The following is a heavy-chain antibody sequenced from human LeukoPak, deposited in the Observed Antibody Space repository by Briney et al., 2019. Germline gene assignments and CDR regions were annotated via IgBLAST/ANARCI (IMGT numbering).Heavy chain of an antibody. D-gene: IGHD2-8*02. CDR1: GGSISSSSYY. CDR3: ARHARILDY. CDR2: VYYTGNT. J-gene: IGHJ4*02. V-gene: IGHV4-39*01. Sequence: SETLSLTCSVSGGSISSSSYYWGWIRQPPGKGLEWIGSVYYTGNTYFNPSLKSRVTISVDTSKNQFSLRLSSVTAADTAVYYCARHARILDYWGQGILVTVSS.